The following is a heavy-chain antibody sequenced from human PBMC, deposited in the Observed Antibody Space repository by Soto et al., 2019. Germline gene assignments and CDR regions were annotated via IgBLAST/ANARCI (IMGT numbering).Heavy chain of an antibody. CDR3: AKAYDYSNYYFDY. Sequence: PGGSLRLSCAASGFTFSSYAMSWVRQAPGKGLEWVSAISGSGDSTYYADSVKGRFTISRDNSKNTMYLQMNSLRAEDTAVYFCAKAYDYSNYYFDYWGQGTLVTVSS. CDR1: GFTFSSYA. J-gene: IGHJ4*02. D-gene: IGHD4-4*01. CDR2: ISGSGDST. V-gene: IGHV3-23*01.